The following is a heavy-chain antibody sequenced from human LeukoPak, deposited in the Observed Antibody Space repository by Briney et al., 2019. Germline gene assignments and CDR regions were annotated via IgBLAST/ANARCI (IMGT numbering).Heavy chain of an antibody. D-gene: IGHD3-10*01. V-gene: IGHV4-59*01. CDR2: MYYSGST. Sequence: SETLSLTCSVSGGSISSYYWSWIRQPPGKGLEWIGYMYYSGSTNYNPSLKSRVTISVDTSKNQFSLKLSSVTAADTAVYYCATEKYYYGSGSYYKVAWFDPWGQGTLVTVSS. CDR3: ATEKYYYGSGSYYKVAWFDP. J-gene: IGHJ5*02. CDR1: GGSISSYY.